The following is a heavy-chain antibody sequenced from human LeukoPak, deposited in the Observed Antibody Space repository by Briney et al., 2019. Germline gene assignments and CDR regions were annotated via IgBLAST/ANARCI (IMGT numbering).Heavy chain of an antibody. CDR1: GCTFTSYY. CDR3: ARDQGTMVRGTYNYYYYYMDV. CDR2: INPSGGST. D-gene: IGHD3-10*01. V-gene: IGHV1-46*01. J-gene: IGHJ6*03. Sequence: GASVKVSCKASGCTFTSYYMHWVRQAPGQGLEWMGIINPSGGSTSYAQKFQGRVTMTRDTSTSTVYMELSSLRSEDTAVYYCARDQGTMVRGTYNYYYYYMDVWGKGTTVTISS.